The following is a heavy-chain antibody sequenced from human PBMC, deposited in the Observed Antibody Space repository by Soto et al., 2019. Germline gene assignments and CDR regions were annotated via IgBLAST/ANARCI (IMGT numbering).Heavy chain of an antibody. V-gene: IGHV1-8*01. CDR2: MNPNSGNT. J-gene: IGHJ6*03. CDR3: ARGLFGYSSSWYGSSDYYYYMDV. D-gene: IGHD6-13*01. Sequence: ASVKVSCKASGYTFTSYDINWVRPATGQRLEWMRWMNPNSGNTGYAQKFQGRVTMTRNTSISTAYIELSSMRSEDTAVYYCARGLFGYSSSWYGSSDYYYYMDVWGKGTTVNVSS. CDR1: GYTFTSYD.